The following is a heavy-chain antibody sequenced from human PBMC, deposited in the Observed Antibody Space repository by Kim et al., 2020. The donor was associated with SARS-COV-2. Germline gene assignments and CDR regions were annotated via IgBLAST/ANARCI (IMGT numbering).Heavy chain of an antibody. CDR3: ANGRQVIQKEPNEEFDI. V-gene: IGHV3-30*15. J-gene: IGHJ4*02. Sequence: DSVKGRFTISRDNSKNTLDLQMSSLRTEDTAVYYCANGRQVIQKEPNEEFDIWGQGTLVTVSS. D-gene: IGHD5-18*01.